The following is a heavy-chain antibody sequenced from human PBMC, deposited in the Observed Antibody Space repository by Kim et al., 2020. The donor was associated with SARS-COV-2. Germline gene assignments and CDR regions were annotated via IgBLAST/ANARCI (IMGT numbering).Heavy chain of an antibody. CDR1: GGSFSGYY. CDR3: ARGRSLMGWFDP. V-gene: IGHV4-34*01. Sequence: SETLSLTCAVYGGSFSGYYWSWIRQPPGKGLEWIGEINHSGSTNYNPSLKSRVTISVDTSKNQFSLKLSSVTAADTAVYYCARGRSLMGWFDPWGQGTLVTVSS. CDR2: INHSGST. J-gene: IGHJ5*02. D-gene: IGHD3-16*01.